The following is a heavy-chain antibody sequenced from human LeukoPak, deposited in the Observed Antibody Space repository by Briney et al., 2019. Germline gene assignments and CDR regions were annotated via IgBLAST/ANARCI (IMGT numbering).Heavy chain of an antibody. J-gene: IGHJ4*02. CDR1: GYTLTELS. CDR3: ATSRRIAAAGYSADY. D-gene: IGHD6-13*01. CDR2: FDPEDGET. V-gene: IGHV1-24*01. Sequence: GASVKVSCKVSGYTLTELSTHWVRQAPGKGLEWMGGFDPEDGETIYAQKFQGRVTMTGDTSTDTAYMELSSLRSEDTAVYYCATSRRIAAAGYSADYWGQGTLVTVSS.